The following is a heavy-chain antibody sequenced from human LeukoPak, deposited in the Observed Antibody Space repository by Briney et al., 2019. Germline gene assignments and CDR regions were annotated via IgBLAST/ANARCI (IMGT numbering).Heavy chain of an antibody. CDR1: GGSISSSTYY. CDR2: IFYSGST. Sequence: SETLSLTCTVSGGSISSSTYYWGWIRQPPGKGLEWIGNIFYSGSTYYNPSLKSRVTISVDTSKNQFSLKLSSVTAADTAVYYCATRPRYFYGMDVWGQGTTVTVSS. CDR3: ATRPRYFYGMDV. V-gene: IGHV4-39*07. J-gene: IGHJ6*02.